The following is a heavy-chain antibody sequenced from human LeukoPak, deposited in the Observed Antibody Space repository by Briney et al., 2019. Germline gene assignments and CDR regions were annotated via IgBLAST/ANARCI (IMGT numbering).Heavy chain of an antibody. CDR3: VSHCDGVVPFTCRVDP. V-gene: IGHV1-69*02. D-gene: IGHD2-2*01. CDR2: IIPIFDIT. J-gene: IGHJ5*02. CDR1: GGTFSSYS. Sequence: SVTVSFTATGGTFSSYSINWVRQAPGQGLEWMGRIIPIFDITNYAQKFHGRVTITADKSTTTAYMELSSLRFEDTAVYYCVSHCDGVVPFTCRVDPWDQGALVTVSS.